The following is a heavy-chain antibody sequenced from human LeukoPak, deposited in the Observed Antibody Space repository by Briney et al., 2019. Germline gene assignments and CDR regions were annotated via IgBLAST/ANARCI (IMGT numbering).Heavy chain of an antibody. CDR1: GFTFNNYE. J-gene: IGHJ4*02. Sequence: PGGSLRLSCAASGFTFNNYEMNWVRQAPGKGLEWIGEINHSGSTNYNPSLKSRVTISVDTSKNQFSLKLSSVTAADTAVYYCASYKRYCSGGSCSDYWGQGTLVTVSS. CDR2: INHSGST. CDR3: ASYKRYCSGGSCSDY. D-gene: IGHD2-15*01. V-gene: IGHV4-34*01.